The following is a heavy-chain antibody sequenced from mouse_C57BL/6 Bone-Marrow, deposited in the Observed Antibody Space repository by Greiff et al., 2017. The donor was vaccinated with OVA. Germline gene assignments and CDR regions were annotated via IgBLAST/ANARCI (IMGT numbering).Heavy chain of an antibody. CDR2: IDPENGDT. CDR3: TTWPYGSSYWYFDV. CDR1: GFNIKDDY. Sequence: EVKLQESGAELVRPGASVKLSCTASGFNIKDDYMHWVKQRPEQGLEWIGWIDPENGDTEYASKFQGKATITADTSSNTAYLQLSSLTSEDTAVYYCTTWPYGSSYWYFDVWGTGTTVTVSS. D-gene: IGHD1-1*01. V-gene: IGHV14-4*01. J-gene: IGHJ1*03.